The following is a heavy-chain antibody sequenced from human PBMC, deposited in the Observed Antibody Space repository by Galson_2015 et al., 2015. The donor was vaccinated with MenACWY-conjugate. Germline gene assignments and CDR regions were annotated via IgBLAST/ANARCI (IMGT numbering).Heavy chain of an antibody. CDR2: ISSISSDI. Sequence: SLRLSCAASGFTFSSYSMNWVRQAPGKGLEWVSSISSISSDIYYADSVKGRFTISGDNAKNSLYLQMDSLRADDTAVYFCARGGVKGGFLNYWGQGTLDTVSS. V-gene: IGHV3-21*01. CDR1: GFTFSSYS. CDR3: ARGGVKGGFLNY. D-gene: IGHD3-16*01. J-gene: IGHJ4*02.